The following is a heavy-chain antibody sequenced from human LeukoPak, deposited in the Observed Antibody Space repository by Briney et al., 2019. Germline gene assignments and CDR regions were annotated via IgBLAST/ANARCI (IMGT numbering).Heavy chain of an antibody. CDR3: AREYCGSTTCYFDY. D-gene: IGHD2-2*01. J-gene: IGHJ4*02. Sequence: SETLSLTCTVSGGSITTYYWTWIRQSPGKGLEWIGYIYDSGTTNYNPSLKSRVTISVATSKNQFSLKLSSVTAADTAVYYCAREYCGSTTCYFDYWGQETLITVSS. CDR1: GGSITTYY. V-gene: IGHV4-59*13. CDR2: IYDSGTT.